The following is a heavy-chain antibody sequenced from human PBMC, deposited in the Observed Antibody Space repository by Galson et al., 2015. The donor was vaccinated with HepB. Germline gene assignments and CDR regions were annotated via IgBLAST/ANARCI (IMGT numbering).Heavy chain of an antibody. CDR1: GFNFRDYA. Sequence: SLRLSCAASGFNFRDYAMHWVRQAPGKGLEWVAVISYDGVDRFYSESVKGRFTVSRDNSKNTVSVELNSLRAEDTAIYYCVKDGGANRYIGSYYAYWGQGTWVTVSS. V-gene: IGHV3-30*18. J-gene: IGHJ4*02. CDR2: ISYDGVDR. CDR3: VKDGGANRYIGSYYAY. D-gene: IGHD1-26*01.